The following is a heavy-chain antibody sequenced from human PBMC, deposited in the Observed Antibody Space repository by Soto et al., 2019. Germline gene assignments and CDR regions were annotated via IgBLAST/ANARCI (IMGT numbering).Heavy chain of an antibody. J-gene: IGHJ5*02. Sequence: AAAVKVSCKASGGTFGSYAITWVRQAPGQGXEWMGGIIPIFGTANYAQKFQGRVTITADESTSTAYMELSSLRSEDTAVYYCARSPSSHCTNGVCYTYWFDPWGQGTLVTVSS. V-gene: IGHV1-69*13. D-gene: IGHD2-8*01. CDR3: ARSPSSHCTNGVCYTYWFDP. CDR2: IIPIFGTA. CDR1: GGTFGSYA.